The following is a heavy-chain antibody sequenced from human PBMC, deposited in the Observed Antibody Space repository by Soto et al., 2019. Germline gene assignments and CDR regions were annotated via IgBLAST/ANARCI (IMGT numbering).Heavy chain of an antibody. CDR2: FDPEDGET. CDR1: GYTLTELS. CDR3: ATGRRDGYNYVY. J-gene: IGHJ4*02. V-gene: IGHV1-24*01. D-gene: IGHD5-12*01. Sequence: GASVKVSCKVSGYTLTELSMHWVRQAPGKGLEWVGGFDPEDGETIYAQKFQGRVTMTEDTSTDTAYMELSSLRSEDTAVYYCATGRRDGYNYVYWGQGTLVTVSS.